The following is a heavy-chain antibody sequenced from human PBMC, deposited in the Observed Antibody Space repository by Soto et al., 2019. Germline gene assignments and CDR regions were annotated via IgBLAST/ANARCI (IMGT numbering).Heavy chain of an antibody. CDR3: ARGMTPDAFDI. Sequence: GESLKISCKGSGYSFTTYWIAWVRQMPGKGLEWMGIIYPRDSDTRYSPSFQGQATISADRSINTAYLQWTNLKASDTAMYYCARGMTPDAFDIWGQGTLVTVSS. CDR1: GYSFTTYW. J-gene: IGHJ3*02. CDR2: IYPRDSDT. V-gene: IGHV5-51*01.